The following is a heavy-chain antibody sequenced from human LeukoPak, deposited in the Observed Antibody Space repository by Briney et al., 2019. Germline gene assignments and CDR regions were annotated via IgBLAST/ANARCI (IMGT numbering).Heavy chain of an antibody. D-gene: IGHD4-11*01. Sequence: SETLSLTCTVSGGSISSSSYYWGWIRQPPGKGLEWIGSIYYSGSTYYNPSLKSRVTISVDTSKNRFSLNLSSVTAADTAVYYCARLSWDTYYSTYYYYYMDVWGKGTTVTVSS. CDR1: GGSISSSSYY. CDR2: IYYSGST. J-gene: IGHJ6*03. CDR3: ARLSWDTYYSTYYYYYMDV. V-gene: IGHV4-39*02.